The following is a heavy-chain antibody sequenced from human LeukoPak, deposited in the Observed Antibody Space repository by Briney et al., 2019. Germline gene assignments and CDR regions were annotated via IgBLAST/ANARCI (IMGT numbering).Heavy chain of an antibody. V-gene: IGHV3-33*08. D-gene: IGHD2-15*01. Sequence: PGGSLRLSCAASGFIFRNYGTHWVRHAPGKGLEGVAVIWSDGSNKDYGDSVKGRFTISKDDSKHTLFLRMNSLRAEDTALYYCARSGGGTFFDNWGQGTLVTVSS. J-gene: IGHJ4*02. CDR2: IWSDGSNK. CDR1: GFIFRNYG. CDR3: ARSGGGTFFDN.